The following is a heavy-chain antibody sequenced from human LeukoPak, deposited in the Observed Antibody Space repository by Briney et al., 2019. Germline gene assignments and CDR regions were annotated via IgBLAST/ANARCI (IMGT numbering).Heavy chain of an antibody. J-gene: IGHJ6*03. CDR2: IYFSGST. CDR3: ARVTGYSSGWYRVYYYYYYMDV. V-gene: IGHV4-59*08. Sequence: PSETLSLTCTVSGGSISSYYWTWIRQPPGKGLEWIGYIYFSGSTYYNPSLKSRVTISVDTSKNQFSLKLSSVTAADTAVYYCARVTGYSSGWYRVYYYYYYMDVWGKGTTVTVSS. CDR1: GGSISSYY. D-gene: IGHD6-19*01.